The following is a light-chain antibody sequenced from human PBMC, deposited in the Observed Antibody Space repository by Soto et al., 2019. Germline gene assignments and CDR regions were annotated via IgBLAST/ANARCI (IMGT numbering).Light chain of an antibody. CDR2: GAS. Sequence: EIVLTQSPGTLSLSPGESATLSCRASLSVSNSYIAWYQQKPGQAPRLIIYGASSRAPGMPNRFSGSGSGTYFALTISILEPEDFAVYYCQQYGSSPWTFGQGTKVEIK. CDR1: LSVSNSY. V-gene: IGKV3-20*01. J-gene: IGKJ1*01. CDR3: QQYGSSPWT.